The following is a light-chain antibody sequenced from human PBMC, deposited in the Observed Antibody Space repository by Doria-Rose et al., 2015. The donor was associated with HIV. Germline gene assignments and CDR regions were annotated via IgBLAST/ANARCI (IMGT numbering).Light chain of an antibody. Sequence: DIRVTQSPSSLSASLRDRVNITCRSSQSISTYLNWYQQTPGKPPKLLIYAASTLQSGVSSRFSGSGSGTDFTLTISNLQPEDIATYYCPQSYNNPPWTFGQGTKVEI. CDR3: PQSYNNPPWT. CDR1: QSISTY. J-gene: IGKJ1*01. CDR2: AAS. V-gene: IGKV1-39*01.